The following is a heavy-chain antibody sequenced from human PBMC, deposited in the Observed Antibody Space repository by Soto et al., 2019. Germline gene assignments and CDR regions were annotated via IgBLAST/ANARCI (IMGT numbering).Heavy chain of an antibody. Sequence: QVQLQESGPGLVKPSQTLSLTCTVSGGSISSGGYYWSWIRQHPGKGLEWIGYIYYSGSTYYNPSLTSRGTIPADTPTYQAARKLSSVTAADTAVYYCARAWVGDFDYWGQGTLVTVSS. J-gene: IGHJ4*02. D-gene: IGHD1-26*01. CDR1: GGSISSGGYY. V-gene: IGHV4-31*03. CDR2: IYYSGST. CDR3: ARAWVGDFDY.